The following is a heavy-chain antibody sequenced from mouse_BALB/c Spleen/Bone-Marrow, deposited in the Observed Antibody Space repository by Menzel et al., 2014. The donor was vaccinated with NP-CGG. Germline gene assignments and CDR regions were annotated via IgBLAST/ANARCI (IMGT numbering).Heavy chain of an antibody. CDR1: GYTFTDYW. Sequence: LQESGAELVMPGASVKMSCKASGYTFTDYWMHWVKQRPGQGLEWIGAIDTSDSYTSYNQKFKGKPTLTVDESSSTAYMQLSSLTSEDSAVYYCARSAGYWYFDVWGAGTTVTVSS. V-gene: IGHV1-69*01. D-gene: IGHD1-2*01. CDR2: IDTSDSYT. CDR3: ARSAGYWYFDV. J-gene: IGHJ1*01.